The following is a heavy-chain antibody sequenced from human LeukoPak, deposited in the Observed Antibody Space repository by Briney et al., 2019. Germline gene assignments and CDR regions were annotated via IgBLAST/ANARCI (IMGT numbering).Heavy chain of an antibody. V-gene: IGHV3-33*01. CDR3: ARDAQRGFDYSNSLEY. J-gene: IGHJ4*01. Sequence: GGSLRLSCAASGFIFSHYGMHWVRQAPGKGLEWVAVIWSDGSNRFYAGSVKGRFTISRDNSQNTVLLQMNSLRAEDTAMYYCARDAQRGFDYSNSLEYWGHGTLVTVSS. CDR1: GFIFSHYG. D-gene: IGHD4-11*01. CDR2: IWSDGSNR.